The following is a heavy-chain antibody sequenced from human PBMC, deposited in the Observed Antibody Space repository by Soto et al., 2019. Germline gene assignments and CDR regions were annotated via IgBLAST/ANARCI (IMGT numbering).Heavy chain of an antibody. CDR3: AASGPYYYYGMDV. D-gene: IGHD6-6*01. CDR2: INYSGST. J-gene: IGHJ6*02. Sequence: LSLTCAVCGESISRGYCWAWIRPPPGKGLEWIGYINYSGSTYYNPSLKSRVTISVDTSKNQVSLKLSSVTAADTAVYYCAASGPYYYYGMDVWGQGTTVTVSS. V-gene: IGHV4-30-4*08. CDR1: GESISRGYC.